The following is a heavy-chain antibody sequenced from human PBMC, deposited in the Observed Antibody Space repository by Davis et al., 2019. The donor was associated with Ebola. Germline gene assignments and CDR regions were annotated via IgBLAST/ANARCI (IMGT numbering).Heavy chain of an antibody. D-gene: IGHD3-9*01. J-gene: IGHJ6*02. Sequence: MPGGSLRLSCAVSGGSISSSNWWSWVRQPPGKGLEWIGEINHSGSTNYNPSLKSRVTISVDTSKNQFSLKLSSVTAADTAVYYCARGDFDWLRVGMDVWGQGTTVTVSS. V-gene: IGHV4-4*02. CDR2: INHSGST. CDR3: ARGDFDWLRVGMDV. CDR1: GGSISSSNW.